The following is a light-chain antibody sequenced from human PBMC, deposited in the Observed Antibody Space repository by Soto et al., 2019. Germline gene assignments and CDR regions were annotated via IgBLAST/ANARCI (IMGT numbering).Light chain of an antibody. V-gene: IGKV3-15*01. J-gene: IGKJ4*01. Sequence: EIVMTQSPATLSVSPGERATLSCRASQSVSSNLAWYQQKPGQAPRLLIYGASTRATGIPARFSGSGSGTEFSLTNISLQSEDCEVYYFQQYNNWPLTFGGGTKVEIK. CDR2: GAS. CDR3: QQYNNWPLT. CDR1: QSVSSN.